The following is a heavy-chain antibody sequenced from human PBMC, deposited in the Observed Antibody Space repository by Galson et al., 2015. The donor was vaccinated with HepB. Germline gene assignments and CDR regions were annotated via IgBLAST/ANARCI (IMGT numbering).Heavy chain of an antibody. D-gene: IGHD6-19*01. J-gene: IGHJ1*01. CDR3: ATLRGSCLQYFQP. CDR1: GFTFNNAW. CDR2: IKSKTDGGTT. Sequence: ALRLSCAASGFTFNNAWMSWVRQAPGKGLEWVGRIKSKTDGGTTDYAAPLKGRFTISRDDSKNMLYLQMSSLKTEDTAVYFCATLRGSCLQYFQPWGQGTMVTVSS. V-gene: IGHV3-15*01.